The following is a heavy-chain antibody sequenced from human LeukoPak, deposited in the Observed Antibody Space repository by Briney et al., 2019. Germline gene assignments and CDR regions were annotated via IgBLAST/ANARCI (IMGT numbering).Heavy chain of an antibody. V-gene: IGHV4-34*01. CDR1: GGSFSGYY. CDR2: INHSGST. CDR3: ARGPSPDY. Sequence: SETLSLTCAVYGGSFSGYYWSWIRQPPGRGLEWIGEINHSGSTNYNPSLKSRVTISVDTSKNQFSLKLSSVTAADTAVYYCARGPSPDYWGQGTLVTVSS. J-gene: IGHJ4*02.